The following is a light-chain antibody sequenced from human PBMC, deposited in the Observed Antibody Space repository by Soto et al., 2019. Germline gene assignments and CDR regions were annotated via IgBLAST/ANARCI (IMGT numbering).Light chain of an antibody. V-gene: IGKV3D-20*01. CDR3: QQYGSSPWT. CDR1: QSVFSNI. CDR2: DAS. Sequence: EIVLTQSPATLSLSPGERATLSCGASQSVFSNILAWYQQKSGLAPRLLIYDASNRATAIPDRFSGSGSGTDFTLTISRLEPEDFAVYYCQQYGSSPWTFGQGTKVEIK. J-gene: IGKJ1*01.